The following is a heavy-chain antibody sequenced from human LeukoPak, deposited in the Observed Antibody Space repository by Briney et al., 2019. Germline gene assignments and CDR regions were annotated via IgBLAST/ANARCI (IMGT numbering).Heavy chain of an antibody. CDR2: INHSGST. CDR1: GGSFSGYY. D-gene: IGHD2-2*01. V-gene: IGHV4-34*01. CDR3: GRFIPALPHYYYYRDV. Sequence: PSETLSLTCAVYGGSFSGYYWSWIRQPPGKGLEWIGEINHSGSTNYNPSLKSRVTISVDTSKNQFSLKLSSVTAADTAVYYCGRFIPALPHYYYYRDVGGKGTTVTVPS. J-gene: IGHJ6*03.